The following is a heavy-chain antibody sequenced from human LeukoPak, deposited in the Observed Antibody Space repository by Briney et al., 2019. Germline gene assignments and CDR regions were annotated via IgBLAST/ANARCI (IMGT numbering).Heavy chain of an antibody. Sequence: GGSLRLSCAASGFTLSTYNMKWVRQAPRKGLEWVSSISTSSSYIYYADSVKGRFTISGDNARNSLYLQMNSLRAEDTAVYYCARDRDWNSGFDYWGQGTLVTVSS. CDR2: ISTSSSYI. CDR1: GFTLSTYN. CDR3: ARDRDWNSGFDY. J-gene: IGHJ4*02. D-gene: IGHD1-7*01. V-gene: IGHV3-21*01.